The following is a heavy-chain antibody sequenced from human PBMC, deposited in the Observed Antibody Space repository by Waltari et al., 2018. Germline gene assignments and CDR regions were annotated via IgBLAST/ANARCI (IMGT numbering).Heavy chain of an antibody. Sequence: VQPVQSGTEVKKPGASVTVACRTSGDPFTDYFIHWVRQAPGQGLEWMGWIDPDSSGTHCRQKFQGRVTMTRDTSISTAYMELNRLTSDDTAVYYCARDRIADIGGWYEEWGQGTLVTVSS. CDR3: ARDRIADIGGWYEE. D-gene: IGHD6-19*01. J-gene: IGHJ4*02. CDR1: GDPFTDYF. V-gene: IGHV1-2*02. CDR2: IDPDSSGT.